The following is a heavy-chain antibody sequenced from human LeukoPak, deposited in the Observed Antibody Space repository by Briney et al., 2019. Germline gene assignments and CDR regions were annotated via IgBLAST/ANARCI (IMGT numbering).Heavy chain of an antibody. CDR3: ARDVIVGATDY. Sequence: GGSLRLSCAASGFTFTDYNMKWVRQAPGKGLEWVSSITSGSSYKYYGDSVKGRFSISRDSAKNSLYLQMNSLRAEDTAVYYCARDVIVGATDYWGQGTLVTVSS. CDR1: GFTFTDYN. D-gene: IGHD1-26*01. V-gene: IGHV3-21*06. J-gene: IGHJ4*02. CDR2: ITSGSSYK.